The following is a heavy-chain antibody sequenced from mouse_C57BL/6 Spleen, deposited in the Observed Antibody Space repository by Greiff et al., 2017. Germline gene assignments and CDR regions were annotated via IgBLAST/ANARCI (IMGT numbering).Heavy chain of an antibody. CDR3: ARDRGLPYAMDY. Sequence: EVNLVESEGGLVQPGSSMKLSCTASGFTFSDYYMAWVRQVPEKGLEWVANINYDGSSTYYLDSLKSRFIISRDNAKNILYLQMSSLKSEDTATYYCARDRGLPYAMDYWGQGTSVTVSS. D-gene: IGHD2-2*01. CDR1: GFTFSDYY. CDR2: INYDGSST. J-gene: IGHJ4*01. V-gene: IGHV5-16*01.